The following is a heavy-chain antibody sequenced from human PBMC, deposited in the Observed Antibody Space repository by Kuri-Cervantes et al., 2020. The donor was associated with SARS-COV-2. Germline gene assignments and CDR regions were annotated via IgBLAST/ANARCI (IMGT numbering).Heavy chain of an antibody. CDR3: ARDEPMEYCGGDCYSLYYFDY. V-gene: IGHV4-38-2*02. Sequence: GSLRLSCTVSGYSISSGYYWGWIRQPPGKGLEWIGSIYHSGSTYYNPSLKSRVTISVDTSKNQFSLKLSSVTVADTAVYYCARDEPMEYCGGDCYSLYYFDYWGQGTLVTVSS. CDR2: IYHSGST. D-gene: IGHD2-21*01. CDR1: GYSISSGYY. J-gene: IGHJ4*02.